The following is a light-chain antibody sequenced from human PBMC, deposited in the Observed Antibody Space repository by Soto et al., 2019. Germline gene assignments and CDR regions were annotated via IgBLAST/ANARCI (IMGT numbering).Light chain of an antibody. CDR1: QSVPRSY. CDR3: QQYGSSIT. V-gene: IGKV3-20*01. Sequence: EIVLTQSPGTLSLSPGERATLSCRASQSVPRSYLAWYQQKPGQAPRLLIYGTSSRATGIPDRFSGSGCGTDFTLTISRLEPEDFAVFYCQQYGSSITFGQGTRLEIK. J-gene: IGKJ5*01. CDR2: GTS.